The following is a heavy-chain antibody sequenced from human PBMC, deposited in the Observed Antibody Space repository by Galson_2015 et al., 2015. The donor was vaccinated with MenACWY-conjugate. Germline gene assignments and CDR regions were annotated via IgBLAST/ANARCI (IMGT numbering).Heavy chain of an antibody. D-gene: IGHD3-10*01. Sequence: SLRLSCAASRISFRTYHMNWVRQAPGKGLEWVSYISSTSTTIYYAGSVKGRFTISRDNAKNSLYLQMNSLRDEDTAVYYCARDYGSGTYYMGWFDPWGQGTLVTVSS. CDR2: ISSTSTTI. CDR3: ARDYGSGTYYMGWFDP. J-gene: IGHJ5*02. CDR1: RISFRTYH. V-gene: IGHV3-48*02.